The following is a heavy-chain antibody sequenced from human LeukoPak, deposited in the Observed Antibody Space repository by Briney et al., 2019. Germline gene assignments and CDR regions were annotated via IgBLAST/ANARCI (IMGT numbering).Heavy chain of an antibody. CDR3: AKDMGPYSYALDY. D-gene: IGHD5-18*01. CDR2: IWYDGSNK. Sequence: GGSLRLSCVASGFTLSSYGMHWVRQAPAKGLEWVAVIWYDGSNKYYADSLKGRVTISRDNSKNTRYLRMNSLRAENTAVYYCAKDMGPYSYALDYWGQGTLVTVSS. J-gene: IGHJ4*02. V-gene: IGHV3-33*06. CDR1: GFTLSSYG.